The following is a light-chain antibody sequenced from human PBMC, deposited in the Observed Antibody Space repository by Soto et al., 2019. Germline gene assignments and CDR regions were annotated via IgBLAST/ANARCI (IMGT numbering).Light chain of an antibody. J-gene: IGLJ7*01. V-gene: IGLV1-40*01. CDR1: SSNIGAGYD. CDR3: QSYDSSLSGYAV. CDR2: GNS. Sequence: QSVLTQPPSVSGAPGQRVTISCTGSSSNIGAGYDVHWYQQLPGTAPKLLIYGNSNRPSGVPDRFSGSKSGTSASLAITGLQAEDEADYYGQSYDSSLSGYAVFGGGTQLTVL.